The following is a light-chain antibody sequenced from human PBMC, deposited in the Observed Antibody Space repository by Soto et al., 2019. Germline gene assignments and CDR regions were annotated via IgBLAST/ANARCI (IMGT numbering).Light chain of an antibody. V-gene: IGLV2-14*01. CDR2: DVS. J-gene: IGLJ3*02. CDR3: SSYTSSKSWI. Sequence: QSVLTQPASVSGSPGQSITISCTGTSSDVGTYNYVSWYQQHPGEATKLIIYDVSNRPSGVSIRFSGSKSGNTASLTISGLQAEDEADYYCSSYTSSKSWIFGGGTKLTVL. CDR1: SSDVGTYNY.